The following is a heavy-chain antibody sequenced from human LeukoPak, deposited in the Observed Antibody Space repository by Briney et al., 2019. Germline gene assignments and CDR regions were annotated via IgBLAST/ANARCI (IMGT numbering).Heavy chain of an antibody. CDR2: INPNRGDT. V-gene: IGHV1-2*02. Sequence: ASGKVSCKVSGYSFTGYYIHWVRQAPGQGFEWMGWINPNRGDTNYAQKFQGRVTLTKDTSISTAFMELYSLRPDDTAVYYCARDLPSGNHQRFYFDYWGRGTLITVSS. CDR3: ARDLPSGNHQRFYFDY. J-gene: IGHJ4*02. CDR1: GYSFTGYY. D-gene: IGHD1-14*01.